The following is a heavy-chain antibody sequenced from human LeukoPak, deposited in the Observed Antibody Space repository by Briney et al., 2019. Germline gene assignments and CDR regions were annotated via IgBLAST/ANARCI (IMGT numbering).Heavy chain of an antibody. J-gene: IGHJ4*02. CDR2: VNTVSSYI. D-gene: IGHD3-22*01. CDR3: VRLRRNSDSSGYFYYYDN. V-gene: IGHV3-21*01. CDR1: GFVFSSYS. Sequence: AGSLTLSCAASGFVFSSYSFNWVRQAPGKGLEWVGSVNTVSSYIYYADSVRSRFTITRDNAKNSVLLQMNSLRADDMAMYYCVRLRRNSDSSGYFYYYDNWGQGTLVTVSS.